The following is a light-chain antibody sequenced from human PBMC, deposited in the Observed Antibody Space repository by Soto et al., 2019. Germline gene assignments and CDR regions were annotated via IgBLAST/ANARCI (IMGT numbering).Light chain of an antibody. V-gene: IGKV1-33*01. CDR3: QQYYGLPPLT. CDR1: QNITNN. J-gene: IGKJ5*01. CDR2: HAS. Sequence: DIQMTQSPSSLSASIGDRVTITCQASQNITNNLSWYQQKPGKAPNLLIYHASKLAKGVTSRFSGSGYGTYFSFIITSLQREDLATYYCQQYYGLPPLTFGQGTRLEIK.